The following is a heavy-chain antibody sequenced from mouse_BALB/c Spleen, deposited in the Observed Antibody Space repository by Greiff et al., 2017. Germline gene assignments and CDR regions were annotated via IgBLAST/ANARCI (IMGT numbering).Heavy chain of an antibody. Sequence: QVQLQQSGPGLVQPSQSLSITCTVSGFSLTSYGVHWVRQPPGKGLEWLGVIWAGGSTNYNSALMSRLSISKDNSKSQVFLKMNSLQTDDTAMYYCARDGDYGSSPYAMDYWGQGTSVTVSS. D-gene: IGHD1-1*01. V-gene: IGHV2-9*02. CDR2: IWAGGST. J-gene: IGHJ4*01. CDR1: GFSLTSYG. CDR3: ARDGDYGSSPYAMDY.